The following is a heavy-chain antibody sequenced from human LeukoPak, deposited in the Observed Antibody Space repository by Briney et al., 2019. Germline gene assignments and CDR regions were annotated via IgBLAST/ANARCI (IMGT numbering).Heavy chain of an antibody. Sequence: SETLSLTCTVSGYSISSGSYWDWIRQPPGKGLEWIGSIHHSGSTYYNPSLKSRVTISVDTSKNQFSLRLSSVTAADTAVYYCARAYGDQPFDYWGQGTLVTVSS. CDR2: IHHSGST. J-gene: IGHJ4*02. CDR3: ARAYGDQPFDY. CDR1: GYSISSGSY. D-gene: IGHD4-17*01. V-gene: IGHV4-38-2*02.